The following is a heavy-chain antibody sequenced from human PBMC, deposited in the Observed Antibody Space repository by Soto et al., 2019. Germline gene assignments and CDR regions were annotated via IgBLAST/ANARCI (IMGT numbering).Heavy chain of an antibody. Sequence: PGGSLRLSCAASGFTFSSYAMHWVRQAPGKGLEWVAVISYDGSNKYYADSVKGRFTISRDNSKNTLYLQMNSLRAEDTAVYYCARDSYYYDSSGYLYYFDYWGQGTLVTVSS. V-gene: IGHV3-30-3*01. D-gene: IGHD3-22*01. J-gene: IGHJ4*02. CDR1: GFTFSSYA. CDR3: ARDSYYYDSSGYLYYFDY. CDR2: ISYDGSNK.